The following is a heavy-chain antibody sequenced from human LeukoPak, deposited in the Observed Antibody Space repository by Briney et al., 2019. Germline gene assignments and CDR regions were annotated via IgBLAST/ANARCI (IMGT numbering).Heavy chain of an antibody. CDR3: ARVSSSWYQDWYFDL. D-gene: IGHD6-13*01. V-gene: IGHV4-61*02. J-gene: IGHJ2*01. Sequence: PSETLSLTCTVSGGAINSGSHYWSWIRQSAGKGLEWIGRIYTSGTTNSNPSLKSRVTISVDTSKNQFSLKLSSVTAADTAVYYCARVSSSWYQDWYFDLWGRGTLVTVSS. CDR1: GGAINSGSHY. CDR2: IYTSGTT.